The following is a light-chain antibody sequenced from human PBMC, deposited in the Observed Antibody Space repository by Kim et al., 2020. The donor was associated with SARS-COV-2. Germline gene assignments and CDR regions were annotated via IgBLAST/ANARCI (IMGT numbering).Light chain of an antibody. CDR2: GKN. CDR3: NSRDSDGNHLI. CDR1: SLRSYY. V-gene: IGLV3-19*01. Sequence: SSELTQDPAVSVALGQTVRITCQGDSLRSYYASWYQQKPGQAPVLLIYGKNSRPSGIPHRFSGSASGNTASLTITGAQAEDESDYYCNSRDSDGNHLIFG. J-gene: IGLJ2*01.